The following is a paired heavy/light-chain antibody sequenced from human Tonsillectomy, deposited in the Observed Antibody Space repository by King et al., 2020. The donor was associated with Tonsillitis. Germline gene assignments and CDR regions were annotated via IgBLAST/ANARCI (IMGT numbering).Heavy chain of an antibody. J-gene: IGHJ5*02. V-gene: IGHV3-30*03. CDR2: ISYDGTTK. CDR3: AVSNWGEMLTGYLGQGFDP. CDR1: GFSFDSYG. Sequence: QVQLVESGGGVVQPGRSLRLSCAASGFSFDSYGMHWVRQAPGKGLEWMAAISYDGTTKYYADSVKGRFNISRDNSKNTLYLQMNSLRVEDTAVYHCAVSNWGEMLTGYLGQGFDPWGLGTLVIASS. D-gene: IGHD3-9*01.
Light chain of an antibody. CDR3: QVCDSGSPRWV. J-gene: IGLJ3*02. V-gene: IGLV3-21*02. Sequence: SYVLTQPPSVSVAPGQTATITCGLNNIGTKRVYWYQQKPGQAPVLVVYDDSDRPSGIPDRFSGSNSGNTATLTISRVEAGDEADYHCQVCDSGSPRWVFGGGTKLTVL. CDR1: NIGTKR. CDR2: DDS.